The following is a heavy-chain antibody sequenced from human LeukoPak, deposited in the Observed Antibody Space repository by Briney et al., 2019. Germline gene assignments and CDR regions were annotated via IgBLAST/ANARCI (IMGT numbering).Heavy chain of an antibody. Sequence: PGGSLRLSCAASGFTFSDYYMSWIRQAPGKGLEWVSAISGSGGSTYYADSVKGRFTISRDNSKNTLYLQMNSLRAEDTAVYYCARDHSSSSWYPVYYYGMDVWGQGTTVTVSS. V-gene: IGHV3-23*01. CDR2: ISGSGGST. D-gene: IGHD6-13*01. J-gene: IGHJ6*02. CDR3: ARDHSSSSWYPVYYYGMDV. CDR1: GFTFSDYY.